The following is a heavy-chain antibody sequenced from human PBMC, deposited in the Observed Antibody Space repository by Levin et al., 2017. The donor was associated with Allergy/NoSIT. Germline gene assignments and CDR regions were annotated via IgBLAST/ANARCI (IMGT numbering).Heavy chain of an antibody. D-gene: IGHD2-2*01. CDR3: TRGMLGGNQLLRSPTRAYDS. CDR2: LVPNFGTP. Sequence: PAASVKVSCKASRGTFSSYGVTWVRQAPGQGLEWMGGLVPNFGTPHYAQKFQGRITFTADESTSTAYMDLRSLRSYDTAVYYCTRGMLGGNQLLRSPTRAYDSWGQGSLVTVSS. J-gene: IGHJ4*02. CDR1: RGTFSSYG. V-gene: IGHV1-69*13.